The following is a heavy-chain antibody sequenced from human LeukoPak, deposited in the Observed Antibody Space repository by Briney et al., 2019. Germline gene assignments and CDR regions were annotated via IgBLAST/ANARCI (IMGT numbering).Heavy chain of an antibody. CDR1: GYTFTSNY. V-gene: IGHV1-46*01. Sequence: ASVKVSCKASGYTFTSNYIHWVRQAPGQGLEWMGMIYPRDGSTSYAQKFQGRVTVTRDTSTSTVHMELSGLRSEDTAVYYCARDQEGFDYWGQGTMVTVSS. CDR3: ARDQEGFDY. CDR2: IYPRDGST. J-gene: IGHJ4*03.